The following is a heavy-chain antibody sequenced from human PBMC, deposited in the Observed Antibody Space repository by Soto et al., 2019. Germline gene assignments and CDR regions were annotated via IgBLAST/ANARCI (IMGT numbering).Heavy chain of an antibody. D-gene: IGHD3-9*01. CDR2: IYYSGGT. CDR1: GGSISSSSYF. CDR3: ASVNILTGYYIDH. Sequence: QLQLQESGPGLVKPSETLSLTCTVSGGSISSSSYFWGWIRQPPGKGLEGIGSIYYSGGTYYNPSRKSRVTISVDTSKNQFSLKLSSVTAADTAVYYCASVNILTGYYIDHWGQGTLVTVSS. J-gene: IGHJ4*02. V-gene: IGHV4-39*01.